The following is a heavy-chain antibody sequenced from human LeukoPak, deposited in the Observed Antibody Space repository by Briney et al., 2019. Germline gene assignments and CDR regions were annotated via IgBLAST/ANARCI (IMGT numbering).Heavy chain of an antibody. V-gene: IGHV5-51*01. J-gene: IGHJ5*02. CDR3: ARHSRPNWFDP. Sequence: GESLKISCKGSGYSFTNYWIGWVRQMPGKGLEWMGIIFPGDSDSRYSPSFQGQVTISVDKSISTAYLHWSSLKASDTAMYYCARHSRPNWFDPWGQGTLVTVSS. CDR1: GYSFTNYW. CDR2: IFPGDSDS.